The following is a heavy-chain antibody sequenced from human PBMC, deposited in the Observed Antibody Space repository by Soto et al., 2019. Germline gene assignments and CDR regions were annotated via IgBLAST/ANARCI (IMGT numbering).Heavy chain of an antibody. CDR1: GDSVSSNSAA. V-gene: IGHV6-1*01. J-gene: IGHJ5*02. D-gene: IGHD4-17*01. CDR3: AREGKFRYGDYVPVLWFDP. Sequence: SQTLSLTCAISGDSVSSNSAAWNWIRQSPSRGLEWLGRTYYRSKWYNDYAVSVKSRITINPDTSKNQFSLQLNSVTPEDTAVYYCAREGKFRYGDYVPVLWFDPWGQGTLVTVSS. CDR2: TYYRSKWYN.